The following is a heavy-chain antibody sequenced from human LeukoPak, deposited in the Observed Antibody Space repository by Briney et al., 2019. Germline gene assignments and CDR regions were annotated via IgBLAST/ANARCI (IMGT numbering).Heavy chain of an antibody. Sequence: ASVKVSCKASGYILTSYGITWVRQARGQGLEWMGWIRTYNGDTNYAQGFQGRVTMSADTSTNTAYMELTNLRSDDTAVYYCARVALPGDGYNFGDYWGQGTLVSVSS. CDR2: IRTYNGDT. CDR1: GYILTSYG. CDR3: ARVALPGDGYNFGDY. J-gene: IGHJ4*02. V-gene: IGHV1-18*01. D-gene: IGHD5-24*01.